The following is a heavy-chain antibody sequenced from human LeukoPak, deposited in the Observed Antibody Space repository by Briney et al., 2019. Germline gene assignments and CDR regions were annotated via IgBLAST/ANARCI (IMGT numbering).Heavy chain of an antibody. CDR1: GYMFSSYD. CDR3: ARRASDFWSGRAWFDP. CDR2: MNPNSGNT. Sequence: ASVKVSCKASGYMFSSYDINWVRQATGQGLEWIGWMNPNSGNTGYAQKFQGRVTITGNTSISTAYMELSSLRSEDTAMYYCARRASDFWSGRAWFDPWGQGTLVTVSS. J-gene: IGHJ5*02. D-gene: IGHD3-3*01. V-gene: IGHV1-8*03.